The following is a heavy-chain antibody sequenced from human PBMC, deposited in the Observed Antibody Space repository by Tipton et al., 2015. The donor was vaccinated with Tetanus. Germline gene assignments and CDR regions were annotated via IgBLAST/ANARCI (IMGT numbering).Heavy chain of an antibody. CDR1: GFTFSSYS. V-gene: IGHV3-48*01. CDR2: ISSSSSTI. J-gene: IGHJ6*02. CDR3: ARDRYSYGWKGTHYFFYGMDV. Sequence: SLRLSCAASGFTFSSYSMNWVRQAPGKGLEWVSYISSSSSTIYYADSVKGRFTISRDNAKNSLYLQMNSLRAEDTAVYYCARDRYSYGWKGTHYFFYGMDVWGQGTTVTVSS. D-gene: IGHD5-18*01.